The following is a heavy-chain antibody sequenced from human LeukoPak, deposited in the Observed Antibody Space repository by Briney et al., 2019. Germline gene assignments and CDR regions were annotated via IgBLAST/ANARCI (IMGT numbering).Heavy chain of an antibody. Sequence: PSETLSLTCTVSGGSISDNKYFWGWIRQPPGKGLEWVSAISGSGGSTYYADSVKGRFTISRDNSKNTLYLQMNSLRAEDTAVYYCAKSVGVLGRFHFDYWGQGTLVTVSS. V-gene: IGHV3-23*01. J-gene: IGHJ4*02. CDR2: ISGSGGST. CDR1: GGSISDNKYF. CDR3: AKSVGVLGRFHFDY. D-gene: IGHD2/OR15-2a*01.